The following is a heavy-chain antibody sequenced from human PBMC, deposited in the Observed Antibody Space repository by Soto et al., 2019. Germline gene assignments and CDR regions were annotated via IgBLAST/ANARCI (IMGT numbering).Heavy chain of an antibody. CDR3: ARARSSYPRYYGMDV. D-gene: IGHD6-13*01. CDR2: IYSGGST. Sequence: WGSLRLSCAASGFTVSSNYMSWVRQAPGKGLEWVSVIYSGGSTYYADSVKGRFTISRDNSKNTLYLQMNSLRAEDTAVYYCARARSSYPRYYGMDVWGQGTTVTVSS. J-gene: IGHJ6*02. CDR1: GFTVSSNY. V-gene: IGHV3-53*01.